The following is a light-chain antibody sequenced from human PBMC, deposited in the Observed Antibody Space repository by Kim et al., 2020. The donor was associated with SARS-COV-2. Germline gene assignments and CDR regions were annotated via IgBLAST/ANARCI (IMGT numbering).Light chain of an antibody. CDR3: QQYNSDRT. Sequence: SASVGDRVTITCRASQSISSWLAWYQQKPGKAPKLLIYKASSLESGVPSRFSGSGSGTEFTLTISSLQPDDFATYYCQQYNSDRTFGQGTKVEIK. CDR2: KAS. J-gene: IGKJ1*01. V-gene: IGKV1-5*03. CDR1: QSISSW.